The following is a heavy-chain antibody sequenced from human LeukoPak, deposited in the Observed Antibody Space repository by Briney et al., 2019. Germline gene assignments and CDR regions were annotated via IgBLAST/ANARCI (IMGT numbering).Heavy chain of an antibody. CDR2: IYISGST. V-gene: IGHV4-61*02. J-gene: IGHJ4*02. CDR1: GDSIRSRNYY. D-gene: IGHD6-6*01. Sequence: SETLSLTCTVSGDSIRSRNYYWSWIRQPAGKGLEWIGRIYISGSTNYNPSLKSRVTISLDTSKNQVSLKLNSVTAADTAVYYCARGSAFDYWGQGTLVTVSS. CDR3: ARGSAFDY.